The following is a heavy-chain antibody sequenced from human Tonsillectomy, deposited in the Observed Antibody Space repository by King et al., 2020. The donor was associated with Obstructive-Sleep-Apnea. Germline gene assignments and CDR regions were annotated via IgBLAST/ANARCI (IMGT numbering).Heavy chain of an antibody. CDR3: AKEGGITFGGVIVTDY. CDR2: ISGSGGST. Sequence: DVQLVESGGGLVQPGGSLRLSCAASGFTFSSYAMSWVRQAPGKGLEWVSAISGSGGSTYYADSVKGRFTISRDNSKKTRYLQMNSLRAEDTAVYSCAKEGGITFGGVIVTDYWGQGTLVTVSS. V-gene: IGHV3-23*04. CDR1: GFTFSSYA. J-gene: IGHJ4*02. D-gene: IGHD3-16*02.